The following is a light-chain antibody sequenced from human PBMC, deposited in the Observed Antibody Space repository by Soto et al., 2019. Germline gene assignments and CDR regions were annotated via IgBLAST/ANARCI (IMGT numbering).Light chain of an antibody. CDR2: GAS. Sequence: EIVMTQSPATLSVSPGERATLSCRASQSVSSNLAWYQQKPGQAPRLLIYGASTRPTGIPARFSGSGSGTEFTLTFSSLQSEDFAVYYCQQYNSWPRYTFGQGTKREIK. V-gene: IGKV3-15*01. CDR3: QQYNSWPRYT. J-gene: IGKJ2*01. CDR1: QSVSSN.